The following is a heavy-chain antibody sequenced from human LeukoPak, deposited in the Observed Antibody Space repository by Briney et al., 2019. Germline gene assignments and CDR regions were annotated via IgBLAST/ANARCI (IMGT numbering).Heavy chain of an antibody. CDR3: TRLGGTPLYYYYMDV. CDR2: IRSKAYGGTT. J-gene: IGHJ6*03. D-gene: IGHD2-15*01. Sequence: GGSLRLSCTASGFTFGDYAMSWFRLAPGKVLEWVGFIRSKAYGGTTEYAASVKGRFTISRDDSKSIAYLQMNSLKTEDTAVYYRTRLGGTPLYYYYMDVWGKGTTVTVSS. CDR1: GFTFGDYA. V-gene: IGHV3-49*03.